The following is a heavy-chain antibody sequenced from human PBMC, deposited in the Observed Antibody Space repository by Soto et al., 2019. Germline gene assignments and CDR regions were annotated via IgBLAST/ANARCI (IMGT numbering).Heavy chain of an antibody. Sequence: QVQLVESGGGVVQPGRSLRLSCAASGFTFSGYGMHWVRQAPGKGLEWVAVISNDALNKYYADSVKGRFVISRDDSRNTLYLQMNSLRAEDTAVYYCARPRRDYYYYYGMDVWGQGTMVTVSS. CDR1: GFTFSGYG. CDR2: ISNDALNK. J-gene: IGHJ6*02. CDR3: ARPRRDYYYYYGMDV. V-gene: IGHV3-30*03.